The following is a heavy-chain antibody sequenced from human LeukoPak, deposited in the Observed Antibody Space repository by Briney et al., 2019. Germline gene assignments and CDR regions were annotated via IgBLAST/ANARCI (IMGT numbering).Heavy chain of an antibody. J-gene: IGHJ5*02. V-gene: IGHV3-23*01. CDR3: AKDRSGGTTTTVMVA. Sequence: GGSLRLSCAASGFTFSSYAMSLVRQVPGKGLEWVSAISGSGYNTYYADSVKGRFTISRDNSENTLYLHMDTLRAEDTALYFCAKDRSGGTTTTVMVAWGRGTLVTVSS. D-gene: IGHD4-17*01. CDR2: ISGSGYNT. CDR1: GFTFSSYA.